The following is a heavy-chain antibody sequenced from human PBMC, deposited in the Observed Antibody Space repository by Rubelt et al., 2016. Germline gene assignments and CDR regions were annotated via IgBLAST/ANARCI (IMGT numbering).Heavy chain of an antibody. CDR3: ARGYDSSGYYDDY. CDR1: SYTFTTYG. CDR2: ISGYNGNT. V-gene: IGHV1-18*01. D-gene: IGHD3-22*01. J-gene: IGHJ4*02. Sequence: QVQLVQSGAEVKKPGASVKVSCKASSYTFTTYGVSWVRQAPGQGLEWMGWISGYNGNTYYAQKFQGRVTMTTEKSTTTAYMELRALRSDDTAVYYCARGYDSSGYYDDYWGQGTLVTVSS.